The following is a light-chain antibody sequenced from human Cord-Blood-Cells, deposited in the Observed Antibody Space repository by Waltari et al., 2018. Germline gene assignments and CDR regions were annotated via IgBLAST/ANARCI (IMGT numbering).Light chain of an antibody. V-gene: IGKV3-11*01. CDR2: DAS. Sequence: EVVLTQSPATLSLSPGERATLSCRASQSVSSYLAWYQQKPGQAPRLLIYDASNRATVIPARFSGSWSWTDFTLTISSLEPEDFAVYYCQQRSNWLTFGGGTKVEIK. CDR3: QQRSNWLT. J-gene: IGKJ4*01. CDR1: QSVSSY.